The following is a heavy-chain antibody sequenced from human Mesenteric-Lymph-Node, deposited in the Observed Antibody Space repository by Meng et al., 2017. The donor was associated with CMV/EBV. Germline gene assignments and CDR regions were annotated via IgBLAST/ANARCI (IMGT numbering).Heavy chain of an antibody. CDR2: IKQDGSEK. J-gene: IGHJ5*02. CDR1: GFTFSSYW. Sequence: GGSLRLSCAASGFTFSSYWMSWVRQAPGKGLEWVANIKQDGSEKHYVDSVEGRFIISRDNAKNSLHLQMNNLRAEDTGVYYCARDGPQYSPKSGWFHPWGQGTLVTVSS. D-gene: IGHD1-26*01. V-gene: IGHV3-7*01. CDR3: ARDGPQYSPKSGWFHP.